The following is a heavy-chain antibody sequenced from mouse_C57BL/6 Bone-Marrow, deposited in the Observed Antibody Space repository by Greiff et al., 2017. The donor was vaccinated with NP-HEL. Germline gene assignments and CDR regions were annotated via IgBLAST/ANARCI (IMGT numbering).Heavy chain of an antibody. Sequence: QVQLQQSGAELVKPGASVKMSCKASGYTFTSYWITWVKQRPGQGLEWIGDIYPGSGSTNYNEKFKSKATLTVDTSSSTAYMQLSSLTSEDSAVYYCARSFTTVALDGAMDYWGQGTSVTVSS. D-gene: IGHD1-1*01. CDR1: GYTFTSYW. CDR3: ARSFTTVALDGAMDY. CDR2: IYPGSGST. J-gene: IGHJ4*01. V-gene: IGHV1-55*01.